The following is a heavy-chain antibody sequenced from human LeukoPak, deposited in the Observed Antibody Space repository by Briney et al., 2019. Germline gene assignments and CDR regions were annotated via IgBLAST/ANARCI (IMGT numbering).Heavy chain of an antibody. CDR1: GFTFSSYA. CDR2: IRSGSGYT. J-gene: IGHJ6*03. V-gene: IGHV3-23*01. Sequence: PGGSLRASCAASGFTFSSYAMSWVRQAPGKGLEWVSTIRSGSGYTYYADSVKGRFTISRDNSKNTLYLQMNSLRAEDPAVYNCAKSLYYYYSMDVWGKGATGT. CDR3: AKSLYYYYSMDV.